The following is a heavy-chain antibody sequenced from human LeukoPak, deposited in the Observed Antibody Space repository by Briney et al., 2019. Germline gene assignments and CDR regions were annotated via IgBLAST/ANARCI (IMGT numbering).Heavy chain of an antibody. J-gene: IGHJ4*02. V-gene: IGHV4-39*07. CDR1: GGSISSSSYY. Sequence: SETLSLTCTVSGGSISSSSYYWGWIRQPPGKGLEWIGSINYSGSTYYNPSLKSRVTISVDTSKNQFSLKLSSVTAADTAVYYCARDRFSGGSCYRDYWGQGTLVTVSS. CDR3: ARDRFSGGSCYRDY. D-gene: IGHD2-15*01. CDR2: INYSGST.